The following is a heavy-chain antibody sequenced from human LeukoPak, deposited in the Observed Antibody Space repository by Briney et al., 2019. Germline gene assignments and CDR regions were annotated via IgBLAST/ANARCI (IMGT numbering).Heavy chain of an antibody. CDR1: GYTFSSYA. J-gene: IGHJ4*02. CDR3: AKDIVVVPAAS. D-gene: IGHD2-2*01. CDR2: ISGSGGST. Sequence: GGSLRLSCAASGYTFSSYAMSWVRQAPGKGLEWVSAISGSGGSTYYADSVKGRFTISRDNSKNTLYLQMNSLRAEDTAVYYCAKDIVVVPAASWGQGTLVTVSS. V-gene: IGHV3-23*01.